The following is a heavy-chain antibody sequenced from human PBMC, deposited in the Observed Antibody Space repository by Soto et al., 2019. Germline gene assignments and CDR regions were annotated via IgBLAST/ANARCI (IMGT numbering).Heavy chain of an antibody. V-gene: IGHV4-61*01. Sequence: QVQLQESGPGLVKPSETLSLTCIVSGGSVSSGNYYWNWIRQPPGKGLEWIGYIYSSGSTKYSPSLRSRVTISVDTLKNQFSLNLRSVTAADTAVYYCARSYDSSGYYYYAMDVWGQGTTVTVSS. CDR1: GGSVSSGNYY. J-gene: IGHJ6*02. CDR3: ARSYDSSGYYYYAMDV. CDR2: IYSSGST. D-gene: IGHD3-22*01.